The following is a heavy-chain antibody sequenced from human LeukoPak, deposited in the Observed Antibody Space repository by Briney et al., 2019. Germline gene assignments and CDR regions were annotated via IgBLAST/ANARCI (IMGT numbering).Heavy chain of an antibody. J-gene: IGHJ4*02. CDR3: ARGTTVTSGFDY. Sequence: SVKASCKASGGTFSSYAISWVRQAPGQGLEWMGRIIPILGIANYAQKFQGRVTITADKSTSTAYMELSSLRSEDTAVYYCARGTTVTSGFDYWGQGTLVTVSS. V-gene: IGHV1-69*04. CDR1: GGTFSSYA. CDR2: IIPILGIA. D-gene: IGHD4-11*01.